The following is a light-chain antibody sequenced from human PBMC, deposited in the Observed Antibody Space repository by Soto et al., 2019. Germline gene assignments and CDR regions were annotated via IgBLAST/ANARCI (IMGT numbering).Light chain of an antibody. CDR2: VAS. CDR3: QQFNNWQHN. Sequence: EIVLTQSPATLSVSPGERATLSCRASQSVNQKLGWYQQKPGQAPRLLIYVASYRATGITARFSGSGSGTEYTLTISNLQAEDFEVYYCQQFNNWQHNFGQGTKADI. CDR1: QSVNQK. V-gene: IGKV3-15*01. J-gene: IGKJ2*01.